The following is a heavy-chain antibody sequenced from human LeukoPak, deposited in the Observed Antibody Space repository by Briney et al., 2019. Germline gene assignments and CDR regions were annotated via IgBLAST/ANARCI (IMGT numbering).Heavy chain of an antibody. CDR1: EFTFDDYA. J-gene: IGHJ4*02. D-gene: IGHD3-10*01. CDR2: ISWNSGII. V-gene: IGHV3-9*01. CDR3: ARDLAGHYYGSGSSFDY. Sequence: GGSLRLSCAASEFTFDDYAMHWVRQAPGKGRQGVAGISWNSGIIVYADSVKGRFTISRDNAKNSLFLQMDSLRAEDTAVYYCARDLAGHYYGSGSSFDYWGQGTLVTVSS.